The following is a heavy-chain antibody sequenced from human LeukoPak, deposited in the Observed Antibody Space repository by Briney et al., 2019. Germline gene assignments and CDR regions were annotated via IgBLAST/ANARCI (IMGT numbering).Heavy chain of an antibody. CDR2: IKQDGSEK. CDR1: GFTFSSYW. J-gene: IGHJ3*02. D-gene: IGHD3-10*01. V-gene: IGHV3-7*01. Sequence: GGSLRLSCAASGFTFSSYWMSWVRQAPGKGLEWAANIKQDGSEKYYVDSVKGRFTISRDNAKNSLYLQMNSLRAEDTAVYYCAKELWFETLDIWGQGTMVTVSS. CDR3: AKELWFETLDI.